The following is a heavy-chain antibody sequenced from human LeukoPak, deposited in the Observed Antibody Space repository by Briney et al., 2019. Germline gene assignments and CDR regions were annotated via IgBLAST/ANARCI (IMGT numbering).Heavy chain of an antibody. CDR1: GFTFRDSS. Sequence: PGGSLKLSCAASGFTFRDSSIHWVRQASGKGLEWIGLMEKELDGYATAYAASVRGRFTISRDDSQNTAYLQMDSLKTEDTALYYCNRDSGTYNWLDPWGQGTLVTVSS. V-gene: IGHV3-73*01. CDR3: NRDSGTYNWLDP. J-gene: IGHJ5*02. D-gene: IGHD1-26*01. CDR2: MEKELDGYAT.